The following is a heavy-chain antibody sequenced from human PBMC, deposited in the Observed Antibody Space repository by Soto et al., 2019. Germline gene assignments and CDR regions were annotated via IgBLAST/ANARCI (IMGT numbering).Heavy chain of an antibody. CDR3: ARAFEYSHSPTHYFGMDV. Sequence: QVHLVQSGAEVKKPGSSVKISCKASGGTFSNYAINWVRHAPGQGLEWMGGIIPIFGTANYAQKFQGRVTITADESTNTANMELSSLRSEDTAVYYCARAFEYSHSPTHYFGMDVWGQGTTVTFSS. CDR2: IIPIFGTA. V-gene: IGHV1-69*01. CDR1: GGTFSNYA. D-gene: IGHD6-6*01. J-gene: IGHJ6*02.